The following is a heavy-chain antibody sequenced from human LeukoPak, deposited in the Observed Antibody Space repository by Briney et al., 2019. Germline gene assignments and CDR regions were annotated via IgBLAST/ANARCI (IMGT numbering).Heavy chain of an antibody. J-gene: IGHJ4*02. D-gene: IGHD3-10*01. V-gene: IGHV3-30-3*01. CDR2: ISYDGSNK. CDR3: AKVPTAVLNYYGSGSYSGYFDY. Sequence: PGGSLRLSCAASGFTFSSYAMHWVRQAPGKGLEWVAVISYDGSNKYYTDSVKGRFTISRDNSKNTLYLQMNSLRAEDTAVYYCAKVPTAVLNYYGSGSYSGYFDYWGQGTLVTVSS. CDR1: GFTFSSYA.